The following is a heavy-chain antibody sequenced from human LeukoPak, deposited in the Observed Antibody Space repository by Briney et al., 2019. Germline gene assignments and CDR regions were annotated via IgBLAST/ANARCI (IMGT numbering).Heavy chain of an antibody. Sequence: AASVKVSCKASGYTFTGYYMHWVRQAPGQGLEWMGWINPNSGGTNYAQKFQGRVTMTRDTSISTAYMELSRLRSDDTAVYYCARDMKVAGTSRNGFDIWGQGTMVTVSS. CDR3: ARDMKVAGTSRNGFDI. CDR1: GYTFTGYY. V-gene: IGHV1-2*02. J-gene: IGHJ3*02. CDR2: INPNSGGT. D-gene: IGHD3-22*01.